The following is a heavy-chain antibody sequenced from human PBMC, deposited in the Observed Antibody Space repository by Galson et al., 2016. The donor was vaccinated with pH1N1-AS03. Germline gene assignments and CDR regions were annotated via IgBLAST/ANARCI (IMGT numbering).Heavy chain of an antibody. CDR1: GFTFSSFV. CDR2: ISPDGSKI. CDR3: TKDLPTRYGMDV. V-gene: IGHV3-30*18. J-gene: IGHJ6*02. Sequence: SPRLSCAASGFTFSSFVLHWVRQAPGKGLDWVAHISPDGSKIYYADSVRGRFTISRDNFKSTLYLQLNSLRGEDTAVYYCTKDLPTRYGMDVWGQGTTVTVSS.